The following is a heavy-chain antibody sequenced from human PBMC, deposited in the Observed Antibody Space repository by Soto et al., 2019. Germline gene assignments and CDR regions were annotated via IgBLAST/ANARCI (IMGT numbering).Heavy chain of an antibody. CDR1: GGSISSYY. J-gene: IGHJ6*02. V-gene: IGHV4-59*01. Sequence: ASETLSLTCTVSGGSISSYYWSWIRQPPGKGLEWIGYIYYSGSTNYNPSLKSRVTISVDTSKSQFSLKLSSVTAADTAVYYCARGRYGMDVWGQGTTVTVSS. CDR3: ARGRYGMDV. CDR2: IYYSGST.